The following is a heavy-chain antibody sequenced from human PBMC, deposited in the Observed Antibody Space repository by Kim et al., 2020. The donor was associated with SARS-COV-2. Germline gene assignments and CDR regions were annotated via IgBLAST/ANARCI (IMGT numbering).Heavy chain of an antibody. J-gene: IGHJ4*02. Sequence: ASVKGRFTISRDDSKSIAYLQMNSLKTEDTAVYYCTRGIDYYDSSGYDYWGQGTLVTVSS. V-gene: IGHV3-49*02. D-gene: IGHD3-22*01. CDR3: TRGIDYYDSSGYDY.